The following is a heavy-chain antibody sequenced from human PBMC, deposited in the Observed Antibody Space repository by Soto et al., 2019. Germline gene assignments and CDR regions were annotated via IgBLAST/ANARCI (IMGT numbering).Heavy chain of an antibody. CDR2: MYYTGVT. V-gene: IGHV4-61*01. CDR3: ARGGEPLGYYGLDV. CDR1: GGSVRSGNHF. J-gene: IGHJ6*02. Sequence: QVQLQESGPGLLKASETLSLTCSVSGGSVRSGNHFWNWIRQPPGRGLEWLGYMYYTGVTNYNPSLKSRVSMSVDTSKDQFSLNLTSLTAADTAVYYCARGGEPLGYYGLDVWGQWTTVTVSS.